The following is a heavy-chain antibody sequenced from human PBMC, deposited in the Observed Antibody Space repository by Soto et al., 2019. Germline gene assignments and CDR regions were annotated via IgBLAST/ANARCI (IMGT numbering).Heavy chain of an antibody. Sequence: ASVKVSCKASGYTFTSYDINWVRQATGQGLEWMGWMNPNSGNTGYAQKFQGRVTMTRNTSISTAYMELSSLRSEDTAVYYCTRHDSNYDFWSGSPPRYGMDVWGQGTTVTVS. CDR2: MNPNSGNT. V-gene: IGHV1-8*01. D-gene: IGHD3-3*01. CDR1: GYTFTSYD. J-gene: IGHJ6*02. CDR3: TRHDSNYDFWSGSPPRYGMDV.